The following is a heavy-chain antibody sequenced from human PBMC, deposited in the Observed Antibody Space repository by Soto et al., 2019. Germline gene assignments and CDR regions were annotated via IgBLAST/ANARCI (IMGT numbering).Heavy chain of an antibody. CDR3: AKDRSIAARGYYYYGMDV. Sequence: EVQLLESGGGLVQPGGSLRLSCAASGFTFSSYAMSWVRQAPGKGLEWVSAISGSGCSTYYADSVKGRFTISRDNSKNTLYLQMNSLRAEDTAVYYCAKDRSIAARGYYYYGMDVWGQGTTVTVSS. V-gene: IGHV3-23*01. CDR1: GFTFSSYA. CDR2: ISGSGCST. J-gene: IGHJ6*02. D-gene: IGHD6-6*01.